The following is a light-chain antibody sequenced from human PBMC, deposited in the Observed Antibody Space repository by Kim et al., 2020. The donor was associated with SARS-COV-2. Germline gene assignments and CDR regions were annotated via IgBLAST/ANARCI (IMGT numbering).Light chain of an antibody. J-gene: IGKJ4*01. V-gene: IGKV1-39*01. CDR3: QQSYTIPPIS. CDR1: QSISNY. CDR2: AAS. Sequence: ASVGDRVTITCRASQSISNYLNWYQQKPGKAPKLLIYAASTLQSGVPSRFSGSGSGTDFTLTISSLQPEDFATYYCQQSYTIPPISFGGGTKVEI.